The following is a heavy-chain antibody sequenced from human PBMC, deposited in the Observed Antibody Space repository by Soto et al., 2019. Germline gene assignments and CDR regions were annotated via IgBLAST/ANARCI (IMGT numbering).Heavy chain of an antibody. Sequence: QVQLQESGPGLVKPSETLSLTCSVSGDSIARYYWSWIRQPPGKGMEWIGFIHNSGGTTYNPSLKSRVPILEDTSKSQLSLKLSSVTAADTAVYYCARVDQWLGTYYFDYWGRGTLVTVSS. CDR1: GDSIARYY. CDR3: ARVDQWLGTYYFDY. CDR2: IHNSGGT. D-gene: IGHD6-19*01. V-gene: IGHV4-59*01. J-gene: IGHJ4*02.